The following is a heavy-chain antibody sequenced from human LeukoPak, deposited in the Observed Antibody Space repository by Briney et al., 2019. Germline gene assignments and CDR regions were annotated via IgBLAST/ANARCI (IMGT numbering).Heavy chain of an antibody. J-gene: IGHJ4*02. V-gene: IGHV1-18*01. CDR2: ISAYNGNT. CDR1: GYTFTSYG. CDR3: ARDFEYSSSSGVGDFGY. Sequence: APVKVSCKASGYTFTSYGISWVRQAPGQGLEWMGWISAYNGNTNYAQKLQGRVTMTTDTSTSTAYVELRSLRSDDAAVYYCARDFEYSSSSGVGDFGYWGQGTLVTVSS. D-gene: IGHD6-6*01.